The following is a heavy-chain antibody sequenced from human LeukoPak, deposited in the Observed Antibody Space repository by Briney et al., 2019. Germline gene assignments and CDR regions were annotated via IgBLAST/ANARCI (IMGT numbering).Heavy chain of an antibody. J-gene: IGHJ4*02. CDR2: IRSDGSTK. Sequence: TGGSLRLSCAASGFTFSTYGMHWVRQAPGKGLEWVAFIRSDGSTKYFADSVKGRFTISRDNSKNSLYLQMNSLRAEDTAVYYCAKDQLLGGSYTFDYWGQGTLVTVSS. V-gene: IGHV3-30*02. CDR1: GFTFSTYG. CDR3: AKDQLLGGSYTFDY. D-gene: IGHD1-26*01.